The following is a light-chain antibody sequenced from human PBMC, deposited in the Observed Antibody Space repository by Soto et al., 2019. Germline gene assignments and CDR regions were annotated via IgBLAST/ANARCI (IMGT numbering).Light chain of an antibody. CDR2: GAS. CDR3: QQYGSSPWT. J-gene: IGKJ1*01. Sequence: PGERATLSCRASQRISSSYLAWHQQKSGQAPRLLIYGASSRATGIPDRFSGSGSGTDFTLTISRLEPEDFAVYYCQQYGSSPWTFGQGTKVEIK. V-gene: IGKV3-20*01. CDR1: QRISSSY.